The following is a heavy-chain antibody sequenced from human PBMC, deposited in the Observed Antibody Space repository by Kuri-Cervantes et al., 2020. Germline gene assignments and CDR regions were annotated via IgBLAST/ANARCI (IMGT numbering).Heavy chain of an antibody. CDR3: VRTVSTKDTVTHLGC. Sequence: GESLKISCAASGFTFSSYWMSWVRQAPGKGLEWVANIKEDGSDKYYVDSVKGRFTISRDNAKNSLYLQMNSLRDEDTAVYYCVRTVSTKDTVTHLGCWGQGTLVTVSS. D-gene: IGHD4-17*01. V-gene: IGHV3-7*01. J-gene: IGHJ4*02. CDR2: IKEDGSDK. CDR1: GFTFSSYW.